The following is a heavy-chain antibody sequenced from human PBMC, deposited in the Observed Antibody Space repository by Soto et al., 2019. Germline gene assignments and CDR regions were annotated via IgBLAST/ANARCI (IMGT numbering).Heavy chain of an antibody. CDR1: GFTFSGYG. CDR3: VNPARLMATITSFDY. V-gene: IGHV3-30*18. D-gene: IGHD5-12*01. CDR2: MSYDGSSR. J-gene: IGHJ4*02. Sequence: GGSLRLSCEASGFTFSGYGMHWVRQAPGKGLEWVAVMSYDGSSRHYADSVKGRFTISRDNSNNTLYLQMHSLTPGDTAVYYCVNPARLMATITSFDYWGRGTLVTVSS.